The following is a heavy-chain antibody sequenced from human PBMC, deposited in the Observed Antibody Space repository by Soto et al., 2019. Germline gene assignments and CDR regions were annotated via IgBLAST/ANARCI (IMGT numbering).Heavy chain of an antibody. CDR3: ARKILGSTSRPNYWYFDL. Sequence: EVHLLESGGGLVQPGGSLRLSCAGSGFTFINYAMNWVRQAPGKGLEWVSSISGGGDAAFFPDSVRGRFTISRDNSQNTVTLQMISLGVDDTAVYYCARKILGSTSRPNYWYFDLWGRGTLVTVSS. V-gene: IGHV3-23*01. CDR2: ISGGGDAA. CDR1: GFTFINYA. D-gene: IGHD2-2*01. J-gene: IGHJ2*01.